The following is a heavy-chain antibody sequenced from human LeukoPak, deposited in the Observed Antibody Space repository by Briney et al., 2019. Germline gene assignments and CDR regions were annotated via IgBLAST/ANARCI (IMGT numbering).Heavy chain of an antibody. Sequence: ASVKVSCKSSGYTFTGYYMHWVRQAPGQGLKWMGWINPNSGGTNFAQKFQGRVTMTRDTSINTAYLELSRLTSDDTAVYYCARYRCKTTSGCEDTDAFDTWGQGSLVTVSS. CDR1: GYTFTGYY. J-gene: IGHJ3*02. V-gene: IGHV1-2*02. D-gene: IGHD2/OR15-2a*01. CDR3: ARYRCKTTSGCEDTDAFDT. CDR2: INPNSGGT.